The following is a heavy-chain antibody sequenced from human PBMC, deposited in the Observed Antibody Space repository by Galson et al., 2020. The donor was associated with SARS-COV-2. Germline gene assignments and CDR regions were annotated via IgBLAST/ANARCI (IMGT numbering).Heavy chain of an antibody. Sequence: GESLKISCKAPGLTVSHYDFHWVRQVNGKGLEWVSRIGTSVDTQYAVSVKGRFTTSREDGTNSVFLQMNSLRVGDTAVYFCARGAVGIGWPRGAFDIWGRGTRVTVSS. D-gene: IGHD6-19*01. V-gene: IGHV3-13*01. J-gene: IGHJ3*02. CDR2: IGTSVDT. CDR1: GLTVSHYD. CDR3: ARGAVGIGWPRGAFDI.